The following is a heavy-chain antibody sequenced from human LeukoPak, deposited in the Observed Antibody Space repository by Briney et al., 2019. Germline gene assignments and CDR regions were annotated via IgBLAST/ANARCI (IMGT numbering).Heavy chain of an antibody. CDR2: MNPNSDNT. Sequence: ASVKVSCKASEYTFTSYDINWVRQATGQGLEWMGWMNPNSDNTGYVEKFQGRITMTRNTSISTAFMELSSLKSDDAAVYYCARGRYYYDSSGDYFHVMDVWGQGTTVTVSS. J-gene: IGHJ6*02. D-gene: IGHD3-22*01. V-gene: IGHV1-8*01. CDR3: ARGRYYYDSSGDYFHVMDV. CDR1: EYTFTSYD.